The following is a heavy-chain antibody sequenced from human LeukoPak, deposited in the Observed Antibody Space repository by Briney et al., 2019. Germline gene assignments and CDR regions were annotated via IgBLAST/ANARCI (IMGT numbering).Heavy chain of an antibody. CDR3: ARTAAGILPRDY. Sequence: SETLSLTCTVSGGSISSGDYYWSWIRQPPGKGLEWIGYIYYSGSTYYNPSLKSRATISVDTSKNQFSLKLSSVTAADTAVYYCARTAAGILPRDYWGQGTLVTVSS. CDR1: GGSISSGDYY. V-gene: IGHV4-30-4*01. D-gene: IGHD6-13*01. J-gene: IGHJ4*02. CDR2: IYYSGST.